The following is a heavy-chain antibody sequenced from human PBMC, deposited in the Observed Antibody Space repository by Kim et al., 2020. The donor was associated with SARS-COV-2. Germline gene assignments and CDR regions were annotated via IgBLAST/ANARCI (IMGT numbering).Heavy chain of an antibody. V-gene: IGHV6-1*01. CDR3: ARGGGYHSGCAFDY. J-gene: IGHJ4*02. D-gene: IGHD6-19*01. Sequence: SQTLSLTCAISGDSVSNNSATWNLIRQSASRGLEWLGRTFYRSEWYSEFAPSVKSRITINADTSKNQLSLQLNSVTPEDTAIYYCARGGGYHSGCAFDYWGQGTLVSVSS. CDR2: TFYRSEWYS. CDR1: GDSVSNNSAT.